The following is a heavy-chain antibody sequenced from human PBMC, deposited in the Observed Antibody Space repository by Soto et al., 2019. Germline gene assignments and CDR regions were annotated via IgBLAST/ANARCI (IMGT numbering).Heavy chain of an antibody. Sequence: SETLSLTCAVYGGSFSGYYWSWIRQPPGKGLEWIGEINHSGSTNYNPSLKSRVTISVDTSKNQFSLKLSSVTAADTAVYYCARGLGYSYGSYYYYYYGMDVWGPGTTVTVSS. CDR2: INHSGST. J-gene: IGHJ6*02. D-gene: IGHD5-18*01. CDR3: ARGLGYSYGSYYYYYYGMDV. V-gene: IGHV4-34*01. CDR1: GGSFSGYY.